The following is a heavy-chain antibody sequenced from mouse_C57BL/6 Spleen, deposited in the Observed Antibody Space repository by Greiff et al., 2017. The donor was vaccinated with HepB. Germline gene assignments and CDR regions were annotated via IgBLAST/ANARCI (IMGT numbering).Heavy chain of an antibody. CDR1: GFTFSNYW. D-gene: IGHD1-1*01. Sequence: EVMLVESGGGLVQPGGSMKLSCVASGFTFSNYWMNWVRQSPEKGLEWVAQIRLKSDNYATHYAESVKGRFTISRDDSKSSVYLQMNNLRAEDTGIYYCTGPHYYGSSWDFDYWGQGTTLTVSS. CDR3: TGPHYYGSSWDFDY. V-gene: IGHV6-3*01. CDR2: IRLKSDNYAT. J-gene: IGHJ2*01.